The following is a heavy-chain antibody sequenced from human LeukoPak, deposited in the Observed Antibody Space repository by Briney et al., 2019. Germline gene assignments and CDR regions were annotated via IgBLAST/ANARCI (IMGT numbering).Heavy chain of an antibody. V-gene: IGHV3-74*01. CDR3: ARVGYYFGSGSLIQYYFDY. CDR2: INSDASSS. Sequence: PGGSLRLSCAASGFTFSSYWMHWVRHAPGKGVVWVSHINSDASSSNYADSVKGRFTICRDNAKNTLYLQINSLRAEDTAMYYCARVGYYFGSGSLIQYYFDYWGQGTLVTVSS. CDR1: GFTFSSYW. D-gene: IGHD3-10*01. J-gene: IGHJ4*02.